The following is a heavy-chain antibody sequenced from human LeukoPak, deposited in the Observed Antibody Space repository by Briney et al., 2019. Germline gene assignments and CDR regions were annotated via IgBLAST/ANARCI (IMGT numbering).Heavy chain of an antibody. CDR2: ISAYNGKT. J-gene: IGHJ4*02. CDR1: GYTFTSYA. V-gene: IGHV1-18*01. CDR3: ARDLRAYYDFWSGYYAPLDY. Sequence: GASVNVSCKASGYTFTSYAFTWVRQAPGQGLEWMGWISAYNGKTGYAQKLQGRVTMTTDTSTSTAYMELRSLRSDDTAVYYCARDLRAYYDFWSGYYAPLDYWGQGTLVTVSS. D-gene: IGHD3-3*01.